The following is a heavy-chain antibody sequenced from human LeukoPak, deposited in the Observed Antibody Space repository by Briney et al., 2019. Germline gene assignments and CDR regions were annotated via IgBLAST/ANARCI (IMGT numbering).Heavy chain of an antibody. J-gene: IGHJ3*02. CDR1: GYTFTSYG. Sequence: GASVKVSCKTSGYTFTSYGIAWVRQAPGQGLEWMGWISAYNGNTNSAQNLQGRVTMTTDASTSTTYMELRSLRSDDTAMYYCARVADSSGYSQDDAFDIWGQETMVTVSS. CDR2: ISAYNGNT. CDR3: ARVADSSGYSQDDAFDI. D-gene: IGHD3-22*01. V-gene: IGHV1-18*01.